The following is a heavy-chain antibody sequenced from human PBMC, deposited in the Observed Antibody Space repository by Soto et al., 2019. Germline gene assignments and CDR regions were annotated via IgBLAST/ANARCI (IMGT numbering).Heavy chain of an antibody. D-gene: IGHD6-13*01. V-gene: IGHV4-59*01. CDR2: IYYSGST. CDR1: GGSISSYY. Sequence: SETLSLTCTVSGGSISSYYWSWIRQPPGKGLEWIGYIYYSGSTNYSPSLKSRVTIPVDTSKNQFSLKLSSVTAADTAVYYCARGYSSSSFDAFDIWGQGTMVTVSS. CDR3: ARGYSSSSFDAFDI. J-gene: IGHJ3*02.